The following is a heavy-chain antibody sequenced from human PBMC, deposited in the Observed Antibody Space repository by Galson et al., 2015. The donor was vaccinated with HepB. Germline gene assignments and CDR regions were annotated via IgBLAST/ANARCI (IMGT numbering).Heavy chain of an antibody. CDR2: ISAYNGDT. CDR1: GSSFTNYG. CDR3: ARDDYYASSPYAFDI. V-gene: IGHV1-18*04. D-gene: IGHD3-22*01. J-gene: IGHJ3*02. Sequence: SVKVSCKASGSSFTNYGINWVRQAPGQGLEWMGWISAYNGDTKYAQKLQDRVTMTTDTSTSTTYMELRSLRSDDTAVYYCARDDYYASSPYAFDIWGQGTMVTVSS.